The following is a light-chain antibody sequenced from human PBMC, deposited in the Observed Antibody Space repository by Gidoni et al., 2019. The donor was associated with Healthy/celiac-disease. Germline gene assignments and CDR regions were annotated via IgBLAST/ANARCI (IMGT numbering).Light chain of an antibody. CDR1: QSISSY. CDR2: AAS. Sequence: DIQMTQSPSSLSASVGDRVTITCRASQSISSYLNWYQQKPGKAPKLLIYAASILQSGVPSRFSGSSSATDFTLTISSLQPEDFATYYCQQSYSTPRTFXQXTKVEIK. V-gene: IGKV1-39*01. CDR3: QQSYSTPRT. J-gene: IGKJ1*01.